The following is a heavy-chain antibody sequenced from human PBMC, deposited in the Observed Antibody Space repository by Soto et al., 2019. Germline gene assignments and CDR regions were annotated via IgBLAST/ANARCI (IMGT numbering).Heavy chain of an antibody. D-gene: IGHD3-22*01. CDR1: GGSVSSGSYC. V-gene: IGHV4-61*01. CDR2: IYYSGST. J-gene: IGHJ4*02. CDR3: ARDRSYYYDSSGFYGFDY. Sequence: QVQLQESGPGLVKPSETLSLTCAVSGGSVSSGSYCWTWIRQPPGKGLEWIGYIYYSGSTNYNPSLKSRVTISVDTSKNQFSLKLSSVTAADTAVYYCARDRSYYYDSSGFYGFDYWDQGTLVTVSS.